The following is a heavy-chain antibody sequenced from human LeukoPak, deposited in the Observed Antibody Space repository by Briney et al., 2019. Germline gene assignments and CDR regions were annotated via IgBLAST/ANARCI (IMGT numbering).Heavy chain of an antibody. CDR3: ARDLDDSGWYVFDY. Sequence: KPSETLSLTCSVFGGSISRYYWSWIRQPPGKGLEWIGYTHYSGSTSYNPSLKSRVIISVDTSKNQLSLKLSSVTAADTAVYYCARDLDDSGWYVFDYWGQGNLVTVSS. V-gene: IGHV4-59*01. D-gene: IGHD6-19*01. CDR2: THYSGST. CDR1: GGSISRYY. J-gene: IGHJ4*02.